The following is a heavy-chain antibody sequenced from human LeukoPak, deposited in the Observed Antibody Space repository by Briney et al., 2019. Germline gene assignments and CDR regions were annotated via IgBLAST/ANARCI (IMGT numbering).Heavy chain of an antibody. Sequence: TSETQSLTCTVSGGSISSGGYYWSWIRQHPGKGLEWIGYIYYSGSTYYNPSLKSRVTISVDTSKNQFSLKLSSVTAADTAVYYCSSYDFWSGYTSWGQGTLVTVSS. D-gene: IGHD3-3*01. CDR3: SSYDFWSGYTS. V-gene: IGHV4-31*03. CDR1: GGSISSGGYY. CDR2: IYYSGST. J-gene: IGHJ4*02.